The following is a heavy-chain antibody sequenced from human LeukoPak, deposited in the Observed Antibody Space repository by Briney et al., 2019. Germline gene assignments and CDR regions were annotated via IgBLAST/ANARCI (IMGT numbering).Heavy chain of an antibody. CDR2: IYYSGST. D-gene: IGHD3-16*01. Sequence: SETLSLTCTVSGGSISNKYWSWIRQPPGKGLEWIGYIYYSGSTNYNPSLKSRVTISVDTSKNQFSLKLSSVTAADTAVHYCARDRITFGGVTPNNWFDPWGQGTLVTVSS. CDR1: GGSISNKY. J-gene: IGHJ5*02. CDR3: ARDRITFGGVTPNNWFDP. V-gene: IGHV4-59*01.